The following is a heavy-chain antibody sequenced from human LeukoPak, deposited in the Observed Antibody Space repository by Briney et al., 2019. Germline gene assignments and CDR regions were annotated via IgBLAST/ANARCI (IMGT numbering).Heavy chain of an antibody. J-gene: IGHJ3*02. CDR1: GGSISSGDYY. V-gene: IGHV4-30-4*08. CDR2: IYYSGST. CDR3: ARARRYDYVWGSYRQDAFDI. Sequence: SQTLSLTCTVSGGSISSGDYYWSWIRRPPGKGLEWIGYIYYSGSTYYNPSLKSRVTISVDTSKNQFSLKLSSVTAADTAVYYCARARRYDYVWGSYRQDAFDIWGQGTMVTVSS. D-gene: IGHD3-16*02.